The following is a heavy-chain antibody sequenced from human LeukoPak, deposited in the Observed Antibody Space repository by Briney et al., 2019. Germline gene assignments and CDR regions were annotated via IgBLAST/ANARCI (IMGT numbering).Heavy chain of an antibody. V-gene: IGHV3-21*01. J-gene: IGHJ4*02. CDR2: ICSDGSCI. D-gene: IGHD1-26*01. CDR1: GFTFSSYS. Sequence: GGSLRLSCAASGFTFSSYSMNWVRQAPGKGLEWVASICSDGSCIYYIDSVKGRFTISRDNAKNSLYLQMNSLRAEDTAVYYCARSGEWELGNYFDYWGQGTLVTVSS. CDR3: ARSGEWELGNYFDY.